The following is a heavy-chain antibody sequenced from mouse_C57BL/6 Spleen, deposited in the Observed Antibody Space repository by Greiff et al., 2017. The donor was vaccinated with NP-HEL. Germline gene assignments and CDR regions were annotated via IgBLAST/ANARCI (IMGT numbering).Heavy chain of an antibody. D-gene: IGHD3-2*02. CDR2: INPNNGGT. Sequence: EVQLQQSGPELVKPGASVKISCKASGYTFTDYYMNWVKQSHGKSLEWIGDINPNNGGTSYNQKFKGKATLTVDKSSSTAYMELRSLTSEDSAVYYCARTAQALYYAMDYWGQGTSVTVSS. J-gene: IGHJ4*01. CDR1: GYTFTDYY. V-gene: IGHV1-26*01. CDR3: ARTAQALYYAMDY.